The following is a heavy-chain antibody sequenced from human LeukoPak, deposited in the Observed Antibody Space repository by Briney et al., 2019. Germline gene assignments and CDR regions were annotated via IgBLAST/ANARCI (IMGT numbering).Heavy chain of an antibody. V-gene: IGHV3-48*04. CDR1: GFTFPNAW. J-gene: IGHJ4*02. D-gene: IGHD6-19*01. Sequence: GGSLRLSCADSGFTFPNAWIHWVRQAPGRGLEWIADISGSDTSTYYADSVKGRFTISRDNAKNSLYLQMNRLRVEDTAVYYCTTLTVASNFDYWGQGTLVTVSS. CDR3: TTLTVASNFDY. CDR2: ISGSDTST.